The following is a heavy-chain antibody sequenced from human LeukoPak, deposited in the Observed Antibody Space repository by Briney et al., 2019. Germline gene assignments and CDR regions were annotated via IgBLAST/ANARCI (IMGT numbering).Heavy chain of an antibody. J-gene: IGHJ4*02. V-gene: IGHV3-33*01. CDR1: GFTFSSYG. CDR3: ARGEGLGTTNGGYYFAY. D-gene: IGHD1-26*01. CDR2: IWYDGSNK. Sequence: AGGSLRLSCAASGFTFSSYGMHWVRQAPGKGLEWVAVIWYDGSNKYYADSVKGRFTISRDNSKNTLYLQMNTLRAEDTAVYYCARGEGLGTTNGGYYFAYWGQGSLVIVSS.